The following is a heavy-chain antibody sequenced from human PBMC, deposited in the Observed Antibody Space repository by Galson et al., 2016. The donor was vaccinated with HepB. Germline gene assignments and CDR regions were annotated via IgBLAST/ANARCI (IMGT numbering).Heavy chain of an antibody. D-gene: IGHD6-13*01. J-gene: IGHJ6*02. CDR2: IYGAGGT. Sequence: SLRLSCAASGFTVSRNYMSWVRQAPGKGLEWVSLIYGAGGTYYADSVKGRFTISRDNSKNTLYLQMNSLRVEDTAVFYCARDVRVGSSWYPYSGGMDVWGQGTTVTVSS. CDR3: ARDVRVGSSWYPYSGGMDV. V-gene: IGHV3-53*01. CDR1: GFTVSRNY.